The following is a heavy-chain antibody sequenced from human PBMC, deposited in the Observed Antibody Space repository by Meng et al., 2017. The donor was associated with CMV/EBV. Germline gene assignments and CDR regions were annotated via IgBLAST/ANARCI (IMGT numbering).Heavy chain of an antibody. CDR2: IYYSGST. Sequence: SGGSISSGGYYWSWIRQHPGKGLEWIGYIYYSGSTYYNPSLKSRVTISVDTSKNQFSLKLCSVTAADTAVYYCARDTMVRGGVWFDPWGQGTLVTVSS. V-gene: IGHV4-31*02. D-gene: IGHD3-10*01. CDR3: ARDTMVRGGVWFDP. J-gene: IGHJ5*02. CDR1: GGSISSGGYY.